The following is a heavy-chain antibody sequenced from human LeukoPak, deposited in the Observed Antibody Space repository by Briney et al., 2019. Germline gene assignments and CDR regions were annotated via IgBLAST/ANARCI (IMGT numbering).Heavy chain of an antibody. D-gene: IGHD3-22*01. CDR1: GGSISSYY. J-gene: IGHJ4*02. V-gene: IGHV4-4*07. CDR3: ARPLYYYDSSGYYPTFDY. Sequence: PSETLSLTCTVSGGSISSYYWSWIRQPAGKGLEWIGRIYTSGSTNYNPSLKSRVTMSVDTSKNQFSLKLSSVTAADTAVYYCARPLYYYDSSGYYPTFDYWGQGTLVTVSS. CDR2: IYTSGST.